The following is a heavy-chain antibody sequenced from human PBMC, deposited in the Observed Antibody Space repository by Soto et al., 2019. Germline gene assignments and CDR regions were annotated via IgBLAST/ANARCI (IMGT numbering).Heavy chain of an antibody. CDR2: IYYSGST. CDR1: GGSISSYY. V-gene: IGHV4-59*01. Sequence: SETLSLTCTVSGGSISSYYWSWIRQPPGKGLEWIGYIYYSGSTNYNPSLKSRVTISVDTSKNQFSLKLSSVTAADTAVYYCARGREYYYYYMDVWGKGTTVTVAS. CDR3: ARGREYYYYYMDV. J-gene: IGHJ6*03.